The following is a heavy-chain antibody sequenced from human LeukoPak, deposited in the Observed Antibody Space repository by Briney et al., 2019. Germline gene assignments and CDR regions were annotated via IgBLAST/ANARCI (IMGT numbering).Heavy chain of an antibody. CDR2: IYYSGST. CDR3: ARSMYSSGWYVGAFDI. J-gene: IGHJ3*02. V-gene: IGHV4-39*01. CDR1: GVSISSSSYY. Sequence: SSETLSLTCTVSGVSISSSSYYWGWIRQPPGKGLEWIGSIYYSGSTYYNPSLKSRVTISVDTSKNQFSLKLSSVTAADTAVYYCARSMYSSGWYVGAFDIWGQGTMVTVSS. D-gene: IGHD6-19*01.